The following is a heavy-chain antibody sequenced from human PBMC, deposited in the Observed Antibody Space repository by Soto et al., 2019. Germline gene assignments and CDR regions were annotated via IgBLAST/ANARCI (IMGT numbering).Heavy chain of an antibody. D-gene: IGHD5-18*01. Sequence: EVQLVQSGAEVKKPGEALRISCKGSGYSFTSYLISWVRQMPGKGLEWMGRIDPSDSYTNYSTSFKGHVTISADKSISTAYLQWSSMKSSDTAMYDCAMTYRQSRGYSDGHGGTDVWGQGTTVTVSS. CDR3: AMTYRQSRGYSDGHGGTDV. CDR2: IDPSDSYT. CDR1: GYSFTSYL. J-gene: IGHJ6*02. V-gene: IGHV5-10-1*01.